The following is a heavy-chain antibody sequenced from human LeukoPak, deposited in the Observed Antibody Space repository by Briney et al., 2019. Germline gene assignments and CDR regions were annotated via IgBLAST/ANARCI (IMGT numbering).Heavy chain of an antibody. D-gene: IGHD2-2*01. J-gene: IGHJ4*02. CDR3: AKDNQLLSRRYYFDY. CDR2: ISGSGGST. V-gene: IGHV3-23*01. CDR1: GFTFSSYA. Sequence: GGSLRLSCAASGFTFSSYAMHWVRQAPGKGLEWVSAISGSGGSTYYADSVKGRFTISRDNSKNTLYLQMNSLRAEDTAVYYCAKDNQLLSRRYYFDYWGQGTLVTVSS.